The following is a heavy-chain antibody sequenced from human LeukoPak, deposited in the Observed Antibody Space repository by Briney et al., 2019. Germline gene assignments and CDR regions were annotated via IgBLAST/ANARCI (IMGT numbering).Heavy chain of an antibody. V-gene: IGHV1-69*13. CDR2: IIPIFGTA. D-gene: IGHD3-9*01. CDR3: ARDFYDILTGHAGNWFDP. J-gene: IGHJ5*02. CDR1: GGTFSSYA. Sequence: SVKVSCKASGGTFSSYAISWVRQAPGQGLEWMGGIIPIFGTANYAQKFQGRVTITADESTSTAYMELSSLRSEDTAVYYYARDFYDILTGHAGNWFDPWGQGTLVTVSS.